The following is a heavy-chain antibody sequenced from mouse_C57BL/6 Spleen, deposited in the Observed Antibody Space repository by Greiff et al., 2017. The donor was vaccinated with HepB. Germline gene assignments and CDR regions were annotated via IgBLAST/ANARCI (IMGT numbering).Heavy chain of an antibody. CDR1: GFTFTSYW. V-gene: IGHV1-52*01. CDR3: ALDGYYEFDY. Sequence: QVQLQQPGAELVRPGSSVKLSCKASGFTFTSYWMHWVKQRPIQGLEWIGNIDPSDSDTHYNQKFKDKATLTVDKSSSTAYMQLSSLTSADSAVYYCALDGYYEFDYWGQGTTLTVSS. D-gene: IGHD2-3*01. CDR2: IDPSDSDT. J-gene: IGHJ2*01.